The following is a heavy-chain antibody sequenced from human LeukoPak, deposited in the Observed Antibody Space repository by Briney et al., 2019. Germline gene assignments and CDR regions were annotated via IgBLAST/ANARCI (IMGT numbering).Heavy chain of an antibody. Sequence: GGSLRLSCAASGFTFSSYSMNWVRQAPGKGLEWVSSISSSSSYIYYADSVKGRFTISRDNAKNSLYLQMNSLRAEDTAVYYCARGLAVRFRHHTSYPFDYWGQGTLVTVSS. V-gene: IGHV3-21*01. CDR1: GFTFSSYS. J-gene: IGHJ4*02. CDR3: ARGLAVRFRHHTSYPFDY. D-gene: IGHD3-16*02. CDR2: ISSSSSYI.